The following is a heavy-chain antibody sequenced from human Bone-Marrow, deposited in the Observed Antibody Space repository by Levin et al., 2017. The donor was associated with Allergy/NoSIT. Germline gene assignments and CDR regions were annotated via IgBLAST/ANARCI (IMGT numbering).Heavy chain of an antibody. D-gene: IGHD5-18*01. V-gene: IGHV4-30-4*01. Sequence: SETLSLTCTVSGGSISSGDYYWSWIRQPPGTGLEWIGYIYYSGSTYYNPSLKSRVTISVDTSKNQFSLKLSSVTAADTAVYYCARGRYSNGTFDYWGQGTLVTVSS. CDR2: IYYSGST. CDR3: ARGRYSNGTFDY. CDR1: GGSISSGDYY. J-gene: IGHJ4*02.